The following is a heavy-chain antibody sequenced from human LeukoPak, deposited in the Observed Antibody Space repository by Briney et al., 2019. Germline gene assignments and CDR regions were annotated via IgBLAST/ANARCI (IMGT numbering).Heavy chain of an antibody. D-gene: IGHD2-2*01. CDR1: GFTFSTYG. V-gene: IGHV3-30*18. Sequence: PGRSLRLSCAASGFTFSTYGMHWVRQAPGKGLERVAVISYDGSNKYYADSVKGRFTISRDNSKNTLYLQMNSLRAEDTAVYYCANYPAVVPAAMRNRLTHYYMDVWGKGTTVTISS. J-gene: IGHJ6*03. CDR3: ANYPAVVPAAMRNRLTHYYMDV. CDR2: ISYDGSNK.